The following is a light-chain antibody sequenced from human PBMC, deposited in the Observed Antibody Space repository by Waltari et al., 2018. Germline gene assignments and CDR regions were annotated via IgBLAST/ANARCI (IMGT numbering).Light chain of an antibody. CDR1: YSNVGAGYD. CDR3: QSYDSSLSGFYV. V-gene: IGLV1-40*01. CDR2: FKN. J-gene: IGLJ1*01. Sequence: QSVLTQPPSVSGAPGQTVTISCTGTYSNVGAGYDVHWYQQVPGAAPKLLIFFKNNRPSGVPDRFSGSKSGASASLAITGLQADDEADYFCQSYDSSLSGFYVFGSGTKVTVL.